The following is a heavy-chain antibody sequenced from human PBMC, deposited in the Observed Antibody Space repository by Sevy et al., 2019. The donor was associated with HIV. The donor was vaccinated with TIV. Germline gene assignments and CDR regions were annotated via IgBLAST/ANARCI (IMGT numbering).Heavy chain of an antibody. CDR2: IIPIFGTA. Sequence: ASVKVSCKASGGTFSSYAISWVRQAPGQGLEWMGGIIPIFGTANYAQKFQGRVTITGDKSTSTAYMELSSLRSEDTAVYYCAREEIAVAGTGDAFDIWGQGTMVTVSS. CDR3: AREEIAVAGTGDAFDI. V-gene: IGHV1-69*06. J-gene: IGHJ3*02. D-gene: IGHD6-19*01. CDR1: GGTFSSYA.